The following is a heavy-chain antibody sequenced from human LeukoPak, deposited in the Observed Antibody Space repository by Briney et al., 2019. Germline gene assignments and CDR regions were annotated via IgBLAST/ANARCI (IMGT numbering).Heavy chain of an antibody. CDR2: INPNSGGT. CDR1: GYTFTGYY. V-gene: IGHV1-2*04. J-gene: IGHJ4*02. D-gene: IGHD3-22*01. Sequence: ASVTVSCKASGYTFTGYYMHWVRQAPGQGLEWRGWINPNSGGTNYAQKFQGWVTMTRDTSISTAYMELSRPRSDDTAVYYCAREAGYYYDSSGELPFFDYWGQGTLVTVSS. CDR3: AREAGYYYDSSGELPFFDY.